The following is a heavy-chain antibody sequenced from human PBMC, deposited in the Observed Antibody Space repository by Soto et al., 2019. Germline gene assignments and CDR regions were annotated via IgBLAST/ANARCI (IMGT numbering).Heavy chain of an antibody. CDR1: GFTFSTYS. J-gene: IGHJ4*02. CDR3: ARWDGYGDE. V-gene: IGHV3-23*01. CDR2: LSGGGANT. D-gene: IGHD5-12*01. Sequence: EVQLLESGGGLVQPGGSLRLSCAASGFTFSTYSMAWVRQTPGKGPAWVSVLSGGGANTFYADSVRGRFTISVDNSRNTVYLQMNSRRVEDTAIYYCARWDGYGDEWGQGNLVTVSS.